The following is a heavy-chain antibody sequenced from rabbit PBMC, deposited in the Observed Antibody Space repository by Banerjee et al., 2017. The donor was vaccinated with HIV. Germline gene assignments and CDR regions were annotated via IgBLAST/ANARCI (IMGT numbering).Heavy chain of an antibody. CDR1: GSDISSNA. V-gene: IGHV1S47*01. D-gene: IGHD6-1*01. CDR2: IYSSNGDK. J-gene: IGHJ4*01. CDR3: AAPYYTYGTAAYVAAIFSL. Sequence: QEQLEESGGGLVKPEGSLTLTCKASGSDISSNAMFWVRQAPGKGLELIACIYSSNGDKWYASWVNGRFTISRSTSLNTVDLKISSLTAADTATYFCAAPYYTYGTAAYVAAIFSLWGPGTLVTVS.